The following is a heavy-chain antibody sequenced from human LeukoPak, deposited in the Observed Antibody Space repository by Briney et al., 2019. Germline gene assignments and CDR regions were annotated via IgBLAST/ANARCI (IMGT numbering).Heavy chain of an antibody. V-gene: IGHV4-34*01. J-gene: IGHJ3*02. CDR2: INHSGST. D-gene: IGHD1-7*01. Sequence: SETLSLTCAVYGGSFSGYYWSWIRQPPGKGLEWIGEINHSGSTNYNPSLKSRVTISVDTSKNQFSLKLSSVTAADTAVYYCARRQLELQEDAFDIWGQGTMVTVSS. CDR3: ARRQLELQEDAFDI. CDR1: GGSFSGYY.